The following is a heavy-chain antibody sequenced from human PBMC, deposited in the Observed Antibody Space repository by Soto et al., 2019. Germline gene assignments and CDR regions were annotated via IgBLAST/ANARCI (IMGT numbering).Heavy chain of an antibody. D-gene: IGHD2-15*01. CDR1: GYTFTSDG. CDR3: ARLRANA. Sequence: ASVKVSCKASGYTFTSDGLDWVRQAPGQRLEWMGWISTGKGNTKYSQNFQGRVTFTRDTSASTAYMDLSSLRSEDTAVYYCARLRANAWGQGTLVTVSS. CDR2: ISTGKGNT. J-gene: IGHJ5*02. V-gene: IGHV1-3*04.